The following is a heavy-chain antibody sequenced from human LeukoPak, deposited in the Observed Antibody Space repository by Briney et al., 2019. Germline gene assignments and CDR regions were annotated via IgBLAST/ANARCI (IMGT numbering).Heavy chain of an antibody. CDR1: GFTFSRYG. J-gene: IGHJ4*02. CDR2: IRYDGSNK. Sequence: PGGSLRLSCAAPGFTFSRYGMHWVRQAPGKGLEWVAFIRYDGSNKYYADSVKGRFTISRDNSKNTLYLQMNSLRAEDTAVYYCAKDNYDFWSGYYDNWGQGTLVTVSS. D-gene: IGHD3-3*01. V-gene: IGHV3-30*02. CDR3: AKDNYDFWSGYYDN.